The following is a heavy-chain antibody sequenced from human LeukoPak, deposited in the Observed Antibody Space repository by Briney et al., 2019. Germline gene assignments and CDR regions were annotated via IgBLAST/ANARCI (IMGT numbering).Heavy chain of an antibody. CDR3: ARGRTGYSYGYGDAFDI. CDR1: GFTFSSYG. J-gene: IGHJ3*02. D-gene: IGHD5-18*01. V-gene: IGHV3-30*03. CDR2: TSYDGRGE. Sequence: GGSLRLSCAASGFTFSSYGMHWVRQAPGKGLEWVAVTSYDGRGEYYADSVKGRFTISRDNSKNTLYVQMNSLRAEDTAVSYCARGRTGYSYGYGDAFDIWGQGTMVTVSS.